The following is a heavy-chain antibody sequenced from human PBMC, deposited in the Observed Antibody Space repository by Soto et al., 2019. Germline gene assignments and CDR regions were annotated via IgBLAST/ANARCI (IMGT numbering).Heavy chain of an antibody. CDR2: IIPIFGTA. V-gene: IGHV1-69*01. CDR3: ARPDSKHYGDPTLGERCYYYYGMDV. J-gene: IGHJ6*02. CDR1: GGTFSSYA. D-gene: IGHD4-17*01. Sequence: QVQLVQSGAEVKKPGSSVKVSCKASGGTFSSYAISWVRQAPGQGLEWMGGIIPIFGTANYAQKFQGRVTITADESTSTAYMELSSLRSENTAVYYCARPDSKHYGDPTLGERCYYYYGMDVWGQGTTVTVSS.